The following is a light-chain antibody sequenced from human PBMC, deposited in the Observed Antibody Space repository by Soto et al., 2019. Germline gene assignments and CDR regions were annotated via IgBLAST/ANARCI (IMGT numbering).Light chain of an antibody. CDR1: QGLGTN. Sequence: EVVTTQSPATLSVSPGERATLSCRASQGLGTNLAWYQQKPGQAPRLLISDAATRATGIPARFSGSGSGTDFTLTISSLEPEDFAVYYCQQRSNWPLITFGQGTRLEIK. J-gene: IGKJ5*01. CDR3: QQRSNWPLIT. V-gene: IGKV3-11*01. CDR2: DAA.